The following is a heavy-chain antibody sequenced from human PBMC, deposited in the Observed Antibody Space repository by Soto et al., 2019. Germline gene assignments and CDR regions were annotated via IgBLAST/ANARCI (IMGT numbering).Heavy chain of an antibody. D-gene: IGHD3-22*01. CDR3: ARFGTSYDTSGFLY. Sequence: EVQLVESGGALVQPGGSLRLSCSVSGFTFSNYAMHWVRQAPGKGLEYVSGITSDGDSTWHADSVKDRFTISRDNSKNTLFLQMSSLRVEDTAVYYCARFGTSYDTSGFLYWGQGTPVTVSS. CDR2: ITSDGDST. CDR1: GFTFSNYA. V-gene: IGHV3-64D*06. J-gene: IGHJ4*02.